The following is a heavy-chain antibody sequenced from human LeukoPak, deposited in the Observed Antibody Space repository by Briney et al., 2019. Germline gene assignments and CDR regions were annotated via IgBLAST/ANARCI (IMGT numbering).Heavy chain of an antibody. Sequence: GASVKVSCKASGYTFTSYGISWVRQAPGQGLEWMGWISAYNGNTNYAQKLQGRVTMTTDTSTSTAYMELRSLRSDDTAVYYCARIPHLRYFDWLLDWFDPWGQGTLVTVSS. J-gene: IGHJ5*02. V-gene: IGHV1-18*01. D-gene: IGHD3-9*01. CDR1: GYTFTSYG. CDR2: ISAYNGNT. CDR3: ARIPHLRYFDWLLDWFDP.